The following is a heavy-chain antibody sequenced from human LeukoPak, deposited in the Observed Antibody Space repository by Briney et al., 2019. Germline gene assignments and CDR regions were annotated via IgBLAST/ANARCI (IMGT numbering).Heavy chain of an antibody. V-gene: IGHV3-30*02. D-gene: IGHD3-10*02. Sequence: GGSLRLSCAASGFTFSSYGMHWVRQAPGKGLEWVAFIRYDGSNKYYADSVKGRFTISRDNAKNSLYLQMNSLRAEDTAVYYCARGTMFPYYFDYWGQGTLVTVSS. J-gene: IGHJ4*02. CDR3: ARGTMFPYYFDY. CDR2: IRYDGSNK. CDR1: GFTFSSYG.